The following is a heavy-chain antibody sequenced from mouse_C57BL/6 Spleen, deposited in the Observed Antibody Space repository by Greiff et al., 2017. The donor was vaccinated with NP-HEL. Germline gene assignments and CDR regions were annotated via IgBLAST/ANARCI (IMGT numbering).Heavy chain of an antibody. CDR1: GYTFTSYW. Sequence: VQLQQPGAELVRPGSSVKLSCKASGYTFTSYWMHWVKQRPIQGLEWIGNIDPSDSETHYNQKFKDKATLTVDKSSSTAYMQLSSLTSDYSAVYYGARARASYYFDYWGQGTTLTVSS. CDR2: IDPSDSET. CDR3: ARARASYYFDY. D-gene: IGHD3-1*01. J-gene: IGHJ2*01. V-gene: IGHV1-52*01.